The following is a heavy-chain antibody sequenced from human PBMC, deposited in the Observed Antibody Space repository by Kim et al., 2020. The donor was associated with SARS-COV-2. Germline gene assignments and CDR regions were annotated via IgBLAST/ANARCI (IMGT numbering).Heavy chain of an antibody. CDR2: IFYSGNT. D-gene: IGHD3-3*02. V-gene: IGHV4-59*01. CDR3: ARSAARASWHHFDY. J-gene: IGHJ4*02. Sequence: SETLSLTCTVSSDSFSAYYWSWIRQFPGKGLEWIGYIFYSGNTNYNPSLKSRVTISWDTSRNQFSLDLTSVTEADTAVYYCARSAARASWHHFDYWGQG. CDR1: SDSFSAYY.